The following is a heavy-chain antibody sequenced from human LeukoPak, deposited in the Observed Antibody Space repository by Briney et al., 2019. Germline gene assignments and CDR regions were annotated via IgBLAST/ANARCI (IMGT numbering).Heavy chain of an antibody. V-gene: IGHV4-30-2*01. Sequence: SETLSLTCTVSGGSISSGGYYWSWIRQPPGKGLEWIGYIYHSGSTYYNPSLKSRVTISVDRSKNQFSLKLSSVTAADTAVYYCARYSSSSYYYMDVWGKGTTVTVSS. CDR1: GGSISSGGYY. CDR3: ARYSSSSYYYMDV. D-gene: IGHD6-6*01. J-gene: IGHJ6*03. CDR2: IYHSGST.